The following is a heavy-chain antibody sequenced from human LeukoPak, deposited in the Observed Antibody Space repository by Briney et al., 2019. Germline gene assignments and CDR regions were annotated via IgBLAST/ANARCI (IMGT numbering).Heavy chain of an antibody. Sequence: GGSLRLSCAASGFTFSTYSMNWVRQAPGKGLEWVSSISRSSSYVYYADSVKGRFTISRDNAKNSLYLQMNSLRAEDTAVYYCARAKLIDFYYGSGSYYNGLDYWGQGTLVTVSS. D-gene: IGHD3-10*01. J-gene: IGHJ4*02. CDR3: ARAKLIDFYYGSGSYYNGLDY. CDR2: ISRSSSYV. V-gene: IGHV3-21*01. CDR1: GFTFSTYS.